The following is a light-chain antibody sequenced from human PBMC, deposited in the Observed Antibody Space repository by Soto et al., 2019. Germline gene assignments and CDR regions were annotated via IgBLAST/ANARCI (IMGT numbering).Light chain of an antibody. Sequence: QSALTQPPSVSAAPGQKVTISCSGGSSNIGNNYVSWFQQIPGTAPKFLIYDNNKRPSGIPDRFSGTKSDTSATLGITGLQTGDEADYYCGTWDSSLSAWVFGGGTKLTVL. CDR1: SSNIGNNY. J-gene: IGLJ3*02. V-gene: IGLV1-51*01. CDR3: GTWDSSLSAWV. CDR2: DNN.